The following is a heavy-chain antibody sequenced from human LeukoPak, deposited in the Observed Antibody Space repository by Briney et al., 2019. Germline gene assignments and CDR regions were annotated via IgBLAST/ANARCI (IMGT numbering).Heavy chain of an antibody. CDR1: GYTFTSYY. V-gene: IGHV1-46*01. CDR3: ARDRPTMITFGGVIIAAY. D-gene: IGHD3-16*02. CDR2: INPSGGST. Sequence: ASVKVSCKASGYTFTSYYMHWVRQAPGQGLEWMGIINPSGGSTSYAQKFQGRVTMTTDRSTNTVYLELRSLRSDDTAVYYCARDRPTMITFGGVIIAAYWGQGTLVSVSS. J-gene: IGHJ4*02.